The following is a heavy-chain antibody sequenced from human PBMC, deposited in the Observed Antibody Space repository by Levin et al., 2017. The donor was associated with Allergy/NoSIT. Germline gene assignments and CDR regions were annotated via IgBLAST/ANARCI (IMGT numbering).Heavy chain of an antibody. CDR3: ARDRITVVRRVRKNYFVY. J-gene: IGHJ4*02. D-gene: IGHD3-10*01. V-gene: IGHV3-66*01. Sequence: GGSLRLSCVVSGFTVSSNYMTWVRQAPGKGLEWVSIIYSADNTNYADSVQGRFTISTDNSKHTLYLQMNSLRPEDTAVYYCARDRITVVRRVRKNYFVYWGLGTLVTGSS. CDR2: IYSADNT. CDR1: GFTVSSNY.